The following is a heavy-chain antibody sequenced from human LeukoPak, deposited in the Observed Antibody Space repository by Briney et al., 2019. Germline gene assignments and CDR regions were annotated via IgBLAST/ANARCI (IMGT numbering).Heavy chain of an antibody. D-gene: IGHD3-9*01. Sequence: PGGSLRLSCAASGFTFSRNSMIWVRQAPGKGLEWLSSISSSAGTIYYADSVKGRFTISRDNAKNSLYLQMNSLRAEDTAVYYCAKSVHYDILTGYYYFDYWGQGTLVTVSS. CDR2: ISSSAGTI. CDR1: GFTFSRNS. J-gene: IGHJ4*02. V-gene: IGHV3-48*04. CDR3: AKSVHYDILTGYYYFDY.